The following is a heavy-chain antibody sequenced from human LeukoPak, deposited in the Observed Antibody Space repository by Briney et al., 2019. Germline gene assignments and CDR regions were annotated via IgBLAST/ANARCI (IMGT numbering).Heavy chain of an antibody. D-gene: IGHD2-21*02. Sequence: GGSLRLSCAASGFTFSSYAMSWVRQAPGKGLEWVSAISGSGGSTYYADSVKGRFTISRDNSKNTLYLQMNSLRAEDTAVYYCARDPSGGPAYCGGDCYSGNHFDYWGQGMLVTVSS. CDR3: ARDPSGGPAYCGGDCYSGNHFDY. CDR2: ISGSGGST. CDR1: GFTFSSYA. J-gene: IGHJ4*02. V-gene: IGHV3-23*01.